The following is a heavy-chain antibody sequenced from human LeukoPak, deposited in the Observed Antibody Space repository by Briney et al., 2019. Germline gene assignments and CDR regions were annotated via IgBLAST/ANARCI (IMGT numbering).Heavy chain of an antibody. CDR3: ARDLAMAGRDLDY. Sequence: GGSLRLSCAASGFAFRDYYMDWVRQAPRKGLEWVAYISNSGAIIYYAESVKGRFTISRDNAKNSLYLQMNNLRAEDTALYYCARDLAMAGRDLDYWGQGTLVTVSS. J-gene: IGHJ4*02. V-gene: IGHV3-11*01. CDR1: GFAFRDYY. CDR2: ISNSGAII. D-gene: IGHD6-19*01.